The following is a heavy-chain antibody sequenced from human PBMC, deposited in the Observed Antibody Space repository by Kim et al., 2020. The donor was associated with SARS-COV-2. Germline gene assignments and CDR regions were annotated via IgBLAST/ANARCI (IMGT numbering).Heavy chain of an antibody. D-gene: IGHD6-19*01. V-gene: IGHV3-49*03. J-gene: IGHJ4*02. Sequence: GGSLRLSCTASGFTFGDYAMSWFRQAPGKGLEWVGFIRSKAYGGTTEYAASVKGRFTISRDDSKSIAYLQMNSLKTEDTAVYYCTRNEGPWLAKYYFDYWGQGTLVTVSS. CDR1: GFTFGDYA. CDR3: TRNEGPWLAKYYFDY. CDR2: IRSKAYGGTT.